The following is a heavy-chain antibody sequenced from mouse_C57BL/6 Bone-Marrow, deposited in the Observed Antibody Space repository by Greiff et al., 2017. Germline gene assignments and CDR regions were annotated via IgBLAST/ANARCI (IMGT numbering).Heavy chain of an antibody. J-gene: IGHJ2*01. D-gene: IGHD2-3*01. V-gene: IGHV1-15*01. CDR1: GYTFTDYE. Sequence: QVQLQQSGAELVRPGASVTLSCKASGYTFTDYEMHWVKQTPVHGLEWIGAIDPETGGTAYNQKFKGKAILTADKSSSTAYMELRSLTSEDSAVYYCTRLDDGYYGYWGQGTTLTVSS. CDR2: IDPETGGT. CDR3: TRLDDGYYGY.